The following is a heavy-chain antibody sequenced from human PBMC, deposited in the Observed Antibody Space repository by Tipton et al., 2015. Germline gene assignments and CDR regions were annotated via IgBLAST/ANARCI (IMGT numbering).Heavy chain of an antibody. V-gene: IGHV4-34*01. CDR1: GGSFYTYY. CDR2: IYHSGTT. D-gene: IGHD5-24*01. CDR3: ARGGSPIIEMAYHHYGLDV. J-gene: IGHJ6*02. Sequence: TLSLTCSLSGGSFYTYYGTWIRQPPGQGLEWIGEIYHSGTTSYNPSLRGRFTISLRTSKNQLSLKVDSVTAADTAIYYCARGGSPIIEMAYHHYGLDVWGQGTTVTVSS.